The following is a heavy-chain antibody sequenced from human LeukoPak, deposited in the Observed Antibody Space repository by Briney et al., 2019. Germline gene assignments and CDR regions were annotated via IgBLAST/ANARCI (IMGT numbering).Heavy chain of an antibody. V-gene: IGHV3-43*02. D-gene: IGHD3-22*01. Sequence: GGSLRLSCAASGFTFDDYAMHWVRQAPGKGLEWVSLISGDGGSTYYADSVKGRFTISRDNSKNSLYLQMNSLRTEDTALYYCAKGQQRYYYDSSGYTFDYWGQGTLVTDSP. CDR3: AKGQQRYYYDSSGYTFDY. CDR2: ISGDGGST. J-gene: IGHJ4*02. CDR1: GFTFDDYA.